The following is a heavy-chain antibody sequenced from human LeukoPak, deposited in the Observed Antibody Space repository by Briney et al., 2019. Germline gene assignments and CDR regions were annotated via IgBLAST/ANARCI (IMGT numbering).Heavy chain of an antibody. J-gene: IGHJ4*02. D-gene: IGHD2-15*01. CDR2: ISYDGSNK. Sequence: PGGSLRLSCAASGFTFSSYAMHWVRQAPGKGLEWVAVISYDGSNKYYADSVKGRFTISRDNAKNSLYLQMNSLRAEDTAVYYCARRPRYCSGGSCPNWGQGTLVTVSS. CDR1: GFTFSSYA. CDR3: ARRPRYCSGGSCPN. V-gene: IGHV3-30-3*01.